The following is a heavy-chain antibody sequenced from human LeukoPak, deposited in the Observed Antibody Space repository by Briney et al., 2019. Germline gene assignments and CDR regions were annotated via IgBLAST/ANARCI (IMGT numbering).Heavy chain of an antibody. J-gene: IGHJ4*02. D-gene: IGHD6-19*01. Sequence: SETLSLTCTVSGYSISSGYYWGWIRQPPGKGLEWIGSIYHSGSTYYNPSLKSRVTISVDTSKNQFSLKLSSVTAADTAVYYCARGLNLAVAPRADYWGQGTLVTVSS. CDR3: ARGLNLAVAPRADY. CDR1: GYSISSGYY. CDR2: IYHSGST. V-gene: IGHV4-38-2*02.